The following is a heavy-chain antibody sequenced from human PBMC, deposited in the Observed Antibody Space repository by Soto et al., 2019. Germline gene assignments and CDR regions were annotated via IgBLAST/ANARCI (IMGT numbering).Heavy chain of an antibody. D-gene: IGHD2-2*01. J-gene: IGHJ3*01. CDR1: GFTFSSYS. CDR2: IASRSDYI. Sequence: EVQLVESGGGLVKPGESLRLSCAASGFTFSSYSMNWIRQGPGKGLEWVSSIASRSDYIFYADSVRGRFTISRDNAKNSLYLQMNSLRAEDTAVYHCANSVPAHPFDFWGQGTMVSVSS. CDR3: ANSVPAHPFDF. V-gene: IGHV3-21*02.